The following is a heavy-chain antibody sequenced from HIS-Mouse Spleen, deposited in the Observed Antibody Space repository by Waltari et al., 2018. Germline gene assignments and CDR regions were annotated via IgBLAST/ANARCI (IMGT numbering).Heavy chain of an antibody. CDR1: GFTFSSYG. CDR3: VVSGS. CDR2: ISDDGSNK. Sequence: QVQLVESGGGVVQPGRSLRLSCAASGFTFSSYGMHWVRQAPGKGVEWVAVISDDGSNKYYADSVKGRFTISRENSKNTLYLQMNSLRAEDTAVYYCVVSGSWGQGTLVTVSS. V-gene: IGHV3-30*03. J-gene: IGHJ3*01. D-gene: IGHD1-26*01.